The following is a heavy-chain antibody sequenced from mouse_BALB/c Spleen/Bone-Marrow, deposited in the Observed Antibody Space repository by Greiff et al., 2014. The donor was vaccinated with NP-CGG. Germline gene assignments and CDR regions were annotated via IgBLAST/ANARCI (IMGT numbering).Heavy chain of an antibody. CDR2: INSNGDTT. CDR3: ARDGYYVGFAY. J-gene: IGHJ3*01. CDR1: GFTFSNYR. V-gene: IGHV5-6-3*01. D-gene: IGHD2-3*01. Sequence: VQLQQSGGGLVQPGGSLKLSCAASGFTFSNYRMSWVRQTPDKRLELVATINSNGDTTYYSDSVKGRFTISRDNAKNTLYLQMNSLKSEDTAMYYCARDGYYVGFAYWGQGTLVTVSA.